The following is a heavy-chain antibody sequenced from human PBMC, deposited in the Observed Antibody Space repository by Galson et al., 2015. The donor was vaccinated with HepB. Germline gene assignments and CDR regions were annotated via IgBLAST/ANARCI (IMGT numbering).Heavy chain of an antibody. J-gene: IGHJ5*02. Sequence: QSGAEVKKPWESLRISCKGSGYSFTSYWISWVRQMPGKGLEWMGRIDPSDSYTNYSPSFQGHVTISADKSISTAYLQWSSLKASDTAMYYCARHHHSGIAAAGIDLDPWGQGTLVTVSS. V-gene: IGHV5-10-1*01. CDR3: ARHHHSGIAAAGIDLDP. CDR1: GYSFTSYW. CDR2: IDPSDSYT. D-gene: IGHD6-13*01.